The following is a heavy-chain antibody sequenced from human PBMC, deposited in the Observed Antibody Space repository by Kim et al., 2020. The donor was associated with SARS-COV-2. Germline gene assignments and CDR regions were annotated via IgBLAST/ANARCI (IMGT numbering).Heavy chain of an antibody. J-gene: IGHJ3*02. CDR3: AKGPQGYQLLQDAFDI. V-gene: IGHV3-9*01. CDR1: GFTFDDYA. Sequence: GGSLRLSCAASGFTFDDYAMHWVRQAPGKGLEWVSGISWNSGHIGYADSVKGRFTISRDNAKNSLYLQMNSLRAEDTALYYCAKGPQGYQLLQDAFDIWGQGTMVTVSS. CDR2: ISWNSGHI. D-gene: IGHD2-2*01.